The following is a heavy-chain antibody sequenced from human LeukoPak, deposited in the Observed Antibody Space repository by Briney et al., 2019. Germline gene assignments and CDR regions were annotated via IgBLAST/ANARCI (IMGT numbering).Heavy chain of an antibody. J-gene: IGHJ4*02. CDR2: ISGGGGST. D-gene: IGHD6-19*01. CDR3: AKRARYNSARATDFDS. V-gene: IGHV3-23*01. Sequence: GGSLRLSCAASGFTFNSYAMTWVRQAPGKGLEWVSAISGGGGSTSYAESVKGRFTISRDNSNNLVYLQMNNLRAEDTAEYYCAKRARYNSARATDFDSWGQGTQVTVSS. CDR1: GFTFNSYA.